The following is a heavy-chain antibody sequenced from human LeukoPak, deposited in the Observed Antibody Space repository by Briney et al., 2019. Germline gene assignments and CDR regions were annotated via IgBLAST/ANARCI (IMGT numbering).Heavy chain of an antibody. CDR1: GGSISSSSYY. J-gene: IGHJ4*02. Sequence: TSETLSLTCTVSGGSISSSSYYWGWIRQPPGKGLEWIGYIYYSGSTYYNPSLKSRVTISVDTSKNQFSLKLSSVTAADTAVYYCARGGHGDIAARPRFGKDKSLLDYWGQGTLVTVSS. CDR3: ARGGHGDIAARPRFGKDKSLLDY. V-gene: IGHV4-30-4*08. CDR2: IYYSGST. D-gene: IGHD6-6*01.